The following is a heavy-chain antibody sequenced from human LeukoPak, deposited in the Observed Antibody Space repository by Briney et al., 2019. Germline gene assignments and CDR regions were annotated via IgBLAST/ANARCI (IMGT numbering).Heavy chain of an antibody. D-gene: IGHD5/OR15-5a*01. CDR1: GFTFSSYS. Sequence: PGGSLRLSCAASGFTFSSYSMNWVRQAPGKGLEWVSSISSSSSCIYYADSVKGRFTISRDNAKNSLYLQMNSLRAEDTAVYYCANSEVSTKAFDYWGQGTLVTVSS. CDR2: ISSSSSCI. J-gene: IGHJ4*02. V-gene: IGHV3-21*01. CDR3: ANSEVSTKAFDY.